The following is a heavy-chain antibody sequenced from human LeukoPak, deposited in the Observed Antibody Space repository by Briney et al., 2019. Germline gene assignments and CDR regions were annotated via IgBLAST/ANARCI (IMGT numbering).Heavy chain of an antibody. CDR3: ARDGPAQMVEFDY. D-gene: IGHD3-10*01. V-gene: IGHV1-2*02. J-gene: IGHJ4*02. CDR2: IYPNNGAT. Sequence: GASVKVSCKASGYTFSGTGWYLYWLRQAPGQGLECMGWIYPNNGATAYAQMFQGRVAMTRDTSISTAYMELRRLRPDDTAVYYCARDGPAQMVEFDYWGQGTLVTVSS. CDR1: GYTFSGTGWY.